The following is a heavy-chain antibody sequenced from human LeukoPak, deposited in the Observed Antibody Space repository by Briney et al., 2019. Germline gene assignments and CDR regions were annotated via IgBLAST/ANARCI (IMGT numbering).Heavy chain of an antibody. CDR2: TYYRSKWSS. CDR3: ARDPPDISGHHFDY. J-gene: IGHJ4*02. V-gene: IGHV6-1*01. CDR1: GDSVSSTSAT. Sequence: SQTLSLTCAISGDSVSSTSATWNWIRQSPSRGLEWLGRTYYRSKWSSDYAVSVKSRITVKSDTSKNQFSLKLSSVTAADTAVYYCARDPPDISGHHFDYWGQGTLVTVSS. D-gene: IGHD3-22*01.